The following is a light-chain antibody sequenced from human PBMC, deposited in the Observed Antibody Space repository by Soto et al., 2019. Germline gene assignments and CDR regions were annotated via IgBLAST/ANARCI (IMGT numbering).Light chain of an antibody. V-gene: IGKV3-15*01. Sequence: EIVLPQSPATLSLSPGERAALSFGASQSFGTNLAWYQQTPGQAPRLLIYGASIRATGVPDRFSGSGSGTEFTLTISSLRSEDFAVYYCQQYNNWPQTFGQGTKVDIK. CDR3: QQYNNWPQT. CDR1: QSFGTN. CDR2: GAS. J-gene: IGKJ1*01.